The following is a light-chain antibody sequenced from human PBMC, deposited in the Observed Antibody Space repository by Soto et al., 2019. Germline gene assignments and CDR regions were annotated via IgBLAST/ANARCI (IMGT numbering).Light chain of an antibody. CDR1: SSNIGRNT. CDR2: SNN. J-gene: IGLJ1*01. V-gene: IGLV1-44*01. Sequence: QSVLTQPPSTSGTPGQRVTISCSGSSSNIGRNTVNWYQQLPGTAPKLLIFSNNQRPSGVPDRFSGYKSGTSASLAISGLQSEDEAEYYCAAWDDSLNARYVFGTGTKVTV. CDR3: AAWDDSLNARYV.